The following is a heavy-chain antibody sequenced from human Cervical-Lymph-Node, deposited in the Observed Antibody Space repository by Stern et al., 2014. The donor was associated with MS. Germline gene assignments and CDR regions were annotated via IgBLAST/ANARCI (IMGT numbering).Heavy chain of an antibody. Sequence: QLVQSGAEVKKPGASVKVSCKASGDTFTTYYIHWVRQAPGQGLEWMGIINPTGGSTNYAQRFQGRVTMTRDTSTSTVYMQLSSLRSEDTAVYYCAREPYYGSGAHYYGLDVWGQGTTVTVSS. J-gene: IGHJ6*02. V-gene: IGHV1-46*01. CDR3: AREPYYGSGAHYYGLDV. CDR2: INPTGGST. CDR1: GDTFTTYY. D-gene: IGHD3-10*01.